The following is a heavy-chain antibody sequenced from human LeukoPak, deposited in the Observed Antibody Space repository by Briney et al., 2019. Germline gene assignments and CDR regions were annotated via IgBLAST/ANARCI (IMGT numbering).Heavy chain of an antibody. CDR3: ARPGIAAAGTGGMDV. CDR1: ALIFSGHW. V-gene: IGHV3-7*01. J-gene: IGHJ6*02. D-gene: IGHD6-13*01. CDR2: IKEDGSER. Sequence: GGSLRLSCEGSALIFSGHWMNWVRQTPGKGLEWAASIKEDGSERQYVDSVKGRFTISRDNAKNSLYLQMNSLRAEDTAVYYCARPGIAAAGTGGMDVWGQGTTVTVSS.